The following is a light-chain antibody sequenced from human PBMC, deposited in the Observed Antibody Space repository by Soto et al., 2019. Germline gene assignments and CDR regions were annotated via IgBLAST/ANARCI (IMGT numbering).Light chain of an antibody. CDR3: QQYDNSAPLS. V-gene: IGKV3D-20*01. CDR2: DGS. J-gene: IGKJ4*01. Sequence: EIVLTQSPATLSLSPGDRATLSCGASQSVRSSYVAWYQQKAGLAPRLLIYDGSSRASGISDRFNGSGSGTDFTLTIGRLEPEDFAVYYCQQYDNSAPLSFGGGTKVEMK. CDR1: QSVRSSY.